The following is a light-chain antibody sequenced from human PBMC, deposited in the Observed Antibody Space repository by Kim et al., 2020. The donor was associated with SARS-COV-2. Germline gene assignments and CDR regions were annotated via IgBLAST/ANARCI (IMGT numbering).Light chain of an antibody. J-gene: IGLJ1*01. CDR3: CSYAGASTYV. V-gene: IGLV2-23*01. CDR1: SSDIGSYNL. CDR2: EAN. Sequence: QSALTQPASVSGSPGQSITISCTGTSSDIGSYNLVSWYQQHPGKAPKLMIYEANERPSGVSIRFSGSKSGNTASLTISGLQAEDEADYYCCSYAGASTYVFGTGTKVTV.